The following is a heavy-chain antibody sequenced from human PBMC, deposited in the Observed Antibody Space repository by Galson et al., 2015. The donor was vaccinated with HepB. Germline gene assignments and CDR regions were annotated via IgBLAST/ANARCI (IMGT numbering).Heavy chain of an antibody. V-gene: IGHV3-23*01. CDR1: GFTFSSYA. CDR3: ARYLQWERSYWYFDL. Sequence: SLRLSCAASGFTFSSYAMSWVRQAPGKGLEWVSDISGSGDSTYYADSLRGRFTISRDNSKNTLYLQMNSLRAEDTAVYYCARYLQWERSYWYFDLWGRGTLVTVSS. J-gene: IGHJ2*01. D-gene: IGHD1-26*01. CDR2: ISGSGDST.